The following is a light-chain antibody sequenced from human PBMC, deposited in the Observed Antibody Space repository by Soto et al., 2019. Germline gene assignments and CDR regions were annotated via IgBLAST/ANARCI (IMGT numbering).Light chain of an antibody. CDR3: QQYDYWPRT. J-gene: IGKJ1*01. Sequence: IVMTQSPATLSVSPGERATLSCRASQSVNNNLAWYQQKPGQAPRLLIHATSTRATGVPARFSGSGSGTEFTLTISSLQSEDFAVYYCQQYDYWPRTFGQGTKVDIK. CDR2: ATS. CDR1: QSVNNN. V-gene: IGKV3-15*01.